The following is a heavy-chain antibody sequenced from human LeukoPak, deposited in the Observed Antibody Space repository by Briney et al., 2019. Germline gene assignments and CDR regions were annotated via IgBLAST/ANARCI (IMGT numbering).Heavy chain of an antibody. V-gene: IGHV4-31*03. Sequence: SETLSLTCTVSGGSISSGGYYWSWIRQHPGKGLEWIGYIYYSGSTYYNPSLKSRVTISVDTSKNQFSLKLSSVTAADTAVYYCARGYDSSGYLRSEVDYWGQGTLVTVSS. D-gene: IGHD3-22*01. CDR3: ARGYDSSGYLRSEVDY. CDR2: IYYSGST. CDR1: GGSISSGGYY. J-gene: IGHJ4*02.